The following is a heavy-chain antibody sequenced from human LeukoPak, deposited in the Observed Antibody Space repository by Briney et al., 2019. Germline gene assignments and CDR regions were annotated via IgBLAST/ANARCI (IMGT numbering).Heavy chain of an antibody. CDR3: ARGNYFATSGYYYGLGY. D-gene: IGHD3-22*01. CDR1: GFTFSSYA. J-gene: IGHJ4*02. Sequence: GGSLRLSCAASGFTFSSYAMNWVRQAPGKGLEWVSAISGSGGSTYYADSVKGRFTISRDNAKNSLYLQMNSLRAEDTAVYYCARGNYFATSGYYYGLGYWGQGTLVTVSS. CDR2: ISGSGGST. V-gene: IGHV3-23*01.